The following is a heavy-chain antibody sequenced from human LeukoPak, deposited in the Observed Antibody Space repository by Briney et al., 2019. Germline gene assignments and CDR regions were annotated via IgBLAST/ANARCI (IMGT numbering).Heavy chain of an antibody. CDR1: GGSFSGYY. V-gene: IGHV4-34*01. CDR2: INHSGST. D-gene: IGHD3/OR15-3a*01. Sequence: SETLSPTCAVYGGSFSGYYWSWIRQSPGKGLEWIGEINHSGSTNYNPSLKSRVTISVDTSKNQFSLKLSSVTAADTAVYYCARLGGLADYWGQGTLVTVSS. CDR3: ARLGGLADY. J-gene: IGHJ4*02.